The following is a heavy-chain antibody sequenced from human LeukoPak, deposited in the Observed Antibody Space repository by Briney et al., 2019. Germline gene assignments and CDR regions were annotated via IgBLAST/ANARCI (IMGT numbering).Heavy chain of an antibody. J-gene: IGHJ5*02. Sequence: SETPSLTCTVSGGSISSGGYYWSWIRQHPGKGLEWIGYIYYSGSTYYNPSLKSRVTISVDTSKNQFSLKLSSVTAADTAVYYCARLGGAYNWFDPWGQGTLVTVSS. V-gene: IGHV4-31*03. CDR3: ARLGGAYNWFDP. CDR2: IYYSGST. D-gene: IGHD1-26*01. CDR1: GGSISSGGYY.